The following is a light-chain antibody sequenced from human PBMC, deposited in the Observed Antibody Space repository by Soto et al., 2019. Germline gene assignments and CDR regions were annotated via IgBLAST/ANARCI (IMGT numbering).Light chain of an antibody. V-gene: IGKV3-20*01. CDR1: QSVTSTY. J-gene: IGKJ4*01. CDR3: QQYGSSLLT. CDR2: GAS. Sequence: EIVLTQSPGTLSLSPGERATLSCRASQSVTSTYLAWYQQKPGQAPRVLIYGASSRAAGIPDRFSGSGSETDFTLTISRLEPEDFAVYYCQQYGSSLLTFGGGTKV.